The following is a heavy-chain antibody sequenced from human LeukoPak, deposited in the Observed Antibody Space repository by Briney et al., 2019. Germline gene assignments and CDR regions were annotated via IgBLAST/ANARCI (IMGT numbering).Heavy chain of an antibody. Sequence: GGSLRLSCAASGFTFRRYWMHWVRQPPGKGRVWVSRINGYGCTTSYADSVKGGVTISRDNAKNTLYLQMNSLRAEDTAVYYCATGNYYDSRGYYTFGHWGQGTLVTVSS. CDR1: GFTFRRYW. J-gene: IGHJ1*01. V-gene: IGHV3-74*01. D-gene: IGHD3-22*01. CDR3: ATGNYYDSRGYYTFGH. CDR2: INGYGCTT.